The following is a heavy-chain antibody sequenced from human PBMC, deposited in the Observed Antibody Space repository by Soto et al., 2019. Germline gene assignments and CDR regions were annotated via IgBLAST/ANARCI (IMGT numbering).Heavy chain of an antibody. CDR2: IYYSGST. CDR1: GGSISSGDYY. V-gene: IGHV4-30-4*01. CDR3: ARVVEMSTNFDY. D-gene: IGHD1-1*01. J-gene: IGHJ4*02. Sequence: PSETLSLTCTVSGGSISSGDYYWSWIRQPPGKGLEWIGYIYYSGSTYYNASLKSRVTISVDTSKNQFSGKLTSVTAADTAVYYCARVVEMSTNFDYWRQGTVVTISS.